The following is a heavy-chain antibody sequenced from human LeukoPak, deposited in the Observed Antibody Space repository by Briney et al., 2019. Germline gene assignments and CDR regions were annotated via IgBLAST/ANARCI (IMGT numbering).Heavy chain of an antibody. V-gene: IGHV4-4*02. J-gene: IGHJ4*02. CDR3: ATYFYGDYALPYFDY. CDR1: GGFITSGIHW. Sequence: PSETLSLTCTVSGGFITSGIHWWSWARQTPGKGLEWIGEIYQSGTTNYKPSLKSRVTMSLDKSRNLFSLQLSSVTAADTAVYYCATYFYGDYALPYFDYWGQGALVTV. CDR2: IYQSGTT. D-gene: IGHD4-17*01.